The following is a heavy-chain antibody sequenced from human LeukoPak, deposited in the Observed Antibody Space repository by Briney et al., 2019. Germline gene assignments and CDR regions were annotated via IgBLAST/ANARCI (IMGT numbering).Heavy chain of an antibody. J-gene: IGHJ4*02. Sequence: PGGSLRLSCAPSGFTFSRHGMHWVRQAPGKGLAWVSTISGGSGSTYCADSVKGRFTISRDNSKNTLYLQMNSLRDEDTAVYYCAKHRFESGGYHSTDWGQGTLVTVSS. D-gene: IGHD3-22*01. CDR3: AKHRFESGGYHSTD. CDR1: GFTFSRHG. CDR2: ISGGSGST. V-gene: IGHV3-23*01.